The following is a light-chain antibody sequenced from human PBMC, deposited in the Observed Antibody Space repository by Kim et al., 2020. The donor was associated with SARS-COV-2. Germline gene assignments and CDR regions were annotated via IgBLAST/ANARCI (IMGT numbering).Light chain of an antibody. Sequence: PGKTGRIPLGGKNIGSKNVHWYQQKPGQAPVLVIYYDRDRPSGIPERFSGSNSGNTATLAISRVEAGDEADYFCQVWDSSSDHVVFGGGTQLTVL. J-gene: IGLJ2*01. CDR3: QVWDSSSDHVV. CDR1: NIGSKN. CDR2: YDR. V-gene: IGLV3-21*01.